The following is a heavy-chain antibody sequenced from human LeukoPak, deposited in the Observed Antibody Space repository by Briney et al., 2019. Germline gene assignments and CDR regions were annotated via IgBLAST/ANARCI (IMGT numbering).Heavy chain of an antibody. J-gene: IGHJ4*02. CDR1: GFTFSDYY. V-gene: IGHV3-11*05. D-gene: IGHD6-13*01. CDR3: ARVIAAAGLTFDY. Sequence: GGSLRLSCAASGFTFSDYYMSWIRQAPGKGLEWVSYISSSSSYTTYADSVKGRFTISRDNAKNSLYLQMNSLRAEDTAVYYCARVIAAAGLTFDYWGQGTLVTVSS. CDR2: ISSSSSYT.